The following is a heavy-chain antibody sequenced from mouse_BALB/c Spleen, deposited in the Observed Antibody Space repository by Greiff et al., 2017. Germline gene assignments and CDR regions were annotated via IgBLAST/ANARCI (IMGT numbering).Heavy chain of an antibody. CDR3: ARTAYYDYDYYAMDY. CDR2: INPSNGRT. J-gene: IGHJ4*01. V-gene: IGHV1S81*02. CDR1: GYTFTSYW. D-gene: IGHD2-4*01. Sequence: QVQLQQPGAELVKPGASVKLSCKASGYTFTSYWMHWVKQRPGQGLEWIGEINPSNGRTNYNEKFKDKATLTVDKSSSTAYMQLSSPTSEDSAVYYCARTAYYDYDYYAMDYWGQGTSVTVSS.